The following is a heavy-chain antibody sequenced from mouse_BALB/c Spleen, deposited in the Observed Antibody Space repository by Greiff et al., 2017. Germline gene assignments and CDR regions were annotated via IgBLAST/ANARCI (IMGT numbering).Heavy chain of an antibody. CDR2: ISTYYGDA. V-gene: IGHV1S137*01. J-gene: IGHJ1*01. CDR3: ARSEGPYYYGSSDWYFDV. D-gene: IGHD1-1*01. Sequence: VKLVESGAELVRPGVSVKISCKGSGYTFTDYAMHWVKQSHAKSLEWIGVISTYYGDASYNQKFKGKATMTVDKSSSTAYMELARLTSEDSAIYYCARSEGPYYYGSSDWYFDVWGAGTTVTVSS. CDR1: GYTFTDYA.